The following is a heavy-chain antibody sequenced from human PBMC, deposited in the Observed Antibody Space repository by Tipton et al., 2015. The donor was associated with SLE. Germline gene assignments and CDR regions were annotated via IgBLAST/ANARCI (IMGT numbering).Heavy chain of an antibody. CDR2: IYHNESP. Sequence: TLSLTCTVSGGSINEYYWSWIRQAPGKGLEWIGYIYHNESPTYNPSLRRRVTMSIATAQNQFSLKLSSVTAADTAVYSCARGPIEGYYYYYVDVWGKGPAITVSS. CDR3: ARGPIEGYYYYYVDV. CDR1: GGSINEYY. J-gene: IGHJ6*03. D-gene: IGHD1-26*01. V-gene: IGHV4-59*12.